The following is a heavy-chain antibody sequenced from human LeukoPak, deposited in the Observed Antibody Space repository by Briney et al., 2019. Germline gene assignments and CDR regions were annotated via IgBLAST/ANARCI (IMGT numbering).Heavy chain of an antibody. CDR1: GYTFTGYY. D-gene: IGHD3-10*01. V-gene: IGHV1-2*04. CDR2: INPNSGGT. Sequence: ASVKVSCKASGYTFTGYYMHWVRQAPGQGLEWTGWINPNSGGTNYAQKFQGWVTMTRDTSISTAYMELSRLRSDDTAVYYCARVQRVTFPLKYYFDYWGQGTLVTVSS. J-gene: IGHJ4*02. CDR3: ARVQRVTFPLKYYFDY.